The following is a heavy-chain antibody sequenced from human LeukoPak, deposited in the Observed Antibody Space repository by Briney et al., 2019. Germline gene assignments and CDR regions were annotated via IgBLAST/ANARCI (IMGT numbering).Heavy chain of an antibody. CDR3: AKEGGIAAAGRQVFDY. CDR1: GFTFSSYA. Sequence: GGSLRLSCAASGFTFSSYAMSWVRQAPGKGLEWDLAISGSGGSTYYADSVKGRFTISRDNSKNTLYLQMNSLRDEGTAVYYCAKEGGIAAAGRQVFDYWGQGTLVTVSS. V-gene: IGHV3-23*01. J-gene: IGHJ4*02. D-gene: IGHD6-13*01. CDR2: ISGSGGST.